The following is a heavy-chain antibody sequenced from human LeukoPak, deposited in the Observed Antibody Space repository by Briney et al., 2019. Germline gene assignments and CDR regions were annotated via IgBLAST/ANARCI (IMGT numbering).Heavy chain of an antibody. CDR2: IRYDGSNK. J-gene: IGHJ3*02. CDR3: AKAVAGLQIDAFDI. CDR1: GFTFSSYG. D-gene: IGHD6-19*01. Sequence: GGSLRLSCAASGFTFSSYGMHWVRQAPGKGLEWMAFIRYDGSNKYYADSVKGRFTISRDNSKNTLYLQMNSLRAEDTAVYYCAKAVAGLQIDAFDIWGQGTMVTVSS. V-gene: IGHV3-30*02.